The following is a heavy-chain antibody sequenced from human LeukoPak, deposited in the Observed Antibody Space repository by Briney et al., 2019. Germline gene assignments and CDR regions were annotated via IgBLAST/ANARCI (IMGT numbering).Heavy chain of an antibody. CDR1: EYTFTGYY. CDR2: INPNSGGT. V-gene: IGHV1-2*02. Sequence: GASVKVSCKASEYTFTGYYMHWVRQATGQGHEWMGWINPNSGGTNYAQKFQGRVTMTRDTSISTAYMELSRLRSDDTAVYYCARESGYSSIFDYWGQGTLVTVSS. CDR3: ARESGYSSIFDY. D-gene: IGHD6-19*01. J-gene: IGHJ4*02.